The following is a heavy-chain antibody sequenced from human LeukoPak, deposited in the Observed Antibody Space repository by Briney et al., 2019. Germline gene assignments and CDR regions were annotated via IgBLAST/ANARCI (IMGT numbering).Heavy chain of an antibody. CDR1: GFVFSDYG. CDR2: IRYDGSDP. D-gene: IGHD2-2*01. CDR3: AQDRFCSSDSCSFGTTWFDP. V-gene: IGHV3-30*02. Sequence: GGSLRLSCATFGFVFSDYGIHWVRQAPGKGLEWVAFIRYDGSDPNYPDSVEGRFTISRDNSKNMVQLQMNSLRVEDTAVYYCAQDRFCSSDSCSFGTTWFDPWGQGTLVTVSS. J-gene: IGHJ5*02.